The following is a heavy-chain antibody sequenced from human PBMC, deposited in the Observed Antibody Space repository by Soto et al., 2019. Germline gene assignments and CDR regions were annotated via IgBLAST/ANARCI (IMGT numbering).Heavy chain of an antibody. D-gene: IGHD1-1*01. CDR2: HYISAP. V-gene: IGHV4-31*03. CDR1: GVPISSSAYN. Sequence: QVPLQESGPGLVKPSQTLSLTCTVSGVPISSSAYNWSCIRQHPGEGLDWMGYHYISAPYYNPSLQSRLTISADTFKNQFALKLNSVTAADTALNYRATYREGSGGTDYWGQGTLVTVSS. CDR3: ATYREGSGGTDY. J-gene: IGHJ4*02.